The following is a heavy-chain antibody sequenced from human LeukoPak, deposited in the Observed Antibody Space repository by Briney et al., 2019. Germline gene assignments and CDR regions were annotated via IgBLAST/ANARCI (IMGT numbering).Heavy chain of an antibody. J-gene: IGHJ4*02. V-gene: IGHV4-61*01. CDR2: IYYSGST. D-gene: IGHD3-10*01. CDR1: GGSVSSGSYY. Sequence: SETLSLTCTVSGGSVSSGSYYWSWIRQPPGKGLEWIGYIYYSGSTNYNPSLKSRVTISADTSKNQFSLKLSSVTAADTAVYYCAREGVIIGFDYWGQGTLVTVSS. CDR3: AREGVIIGFDY.